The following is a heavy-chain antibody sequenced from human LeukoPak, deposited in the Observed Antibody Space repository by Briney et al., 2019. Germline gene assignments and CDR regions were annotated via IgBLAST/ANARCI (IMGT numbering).Heavy chain of an antibody. Sequence: ASVKVSCKASGYTFTDYYLHWVRQAPGHGLEWMGWINPKTGVTKYAQNFQGRVTMTRDTSISTAYMELSSLRSEDTAVYYCARLWTYYYGSGSLNWFDPWGQGTLVTVSS. CDR1: GYTFTDYY. J-gene: IGHJ5*02. D-gene: IGHD3-10*01. V-gene: IGHV1-2*02. CDR3: ARLWTYYYGSGSLNWFDP. CDR2: INPKTGVT.